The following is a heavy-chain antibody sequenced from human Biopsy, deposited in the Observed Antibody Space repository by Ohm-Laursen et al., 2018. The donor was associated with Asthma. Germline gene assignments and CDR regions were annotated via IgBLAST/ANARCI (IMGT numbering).Heavy chain of an antibody. J-gene: IGHJ6*02. CDR3: ARGGYCTSPTCPWGRYATDV. CDR1: GFTFNSYW. CDR2: IKKDGSEK. V-gene: IGHV3-7*01. Sequence: SLRLSCAASGFTFNSYWISWVRQAPGKGLEWVANIKKDGSEKYYVDSVKGRFTISRDNAKNSLYLHMNSLRAEDTAVYYCARGGYCTSPTCPWGRYATDVWGQGTTVTVSS. D-gene: IGHD2-2*01.